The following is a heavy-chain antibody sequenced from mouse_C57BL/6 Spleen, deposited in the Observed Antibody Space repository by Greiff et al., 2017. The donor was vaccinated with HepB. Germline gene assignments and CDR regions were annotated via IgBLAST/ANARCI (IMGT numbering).Heavy chain of an antibody. Sequence: QVQLQQPGPELVKPGASVKLSCKASGYTFTSYWMHWVKQRPGQGLEWIGNINPSNGGTNYNEKFKSKATLTVDKSSSTAYMQLSSLTSEDSAVYYCALRGWITTVVPFDDWGQGTTLTVSS. J-gene: IGHJ2*01. CDR1: GYTFTSYW. V-gene: IGHV1-53*01. D-gene: IGHD1-1*01. CDR3: ALRGWITTVVPFDD. CDR2: INPSNGGT.